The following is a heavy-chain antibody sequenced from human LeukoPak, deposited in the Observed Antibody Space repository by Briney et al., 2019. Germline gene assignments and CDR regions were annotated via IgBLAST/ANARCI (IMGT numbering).Heavy chain of an antibody. CDR1: GFTFSSYW. Sequence: PGGSLRLSCAASGFTFSSYWMHWVRQAPGKGLVWVSRINSDGSSTSYADSVKGRFTISRDNAKNTLYLQMNSLRAEDTAVYYCTRGGGSGWYYYWGQGTLVTVSS. CDR2: INSDGSST. CDR3: TRGGGSGWYYY. J-gene: IGHJ4*02. V-gene: IGHV3-74*01. D-gene: IGHD6-19*01.